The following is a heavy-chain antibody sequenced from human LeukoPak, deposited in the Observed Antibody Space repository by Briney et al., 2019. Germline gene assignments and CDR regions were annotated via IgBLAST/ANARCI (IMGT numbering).Heavy chain of an antibody. CDR3: AKGPTMTKRNYMDA. Sequence: GGSLRLSCAALGFTFSSYAMNWVRQAPGKGLEWVSSISGSGGNTYYADSVKGRFTISRDNSKDTLFLQMNSLRGEDTAVYFCAKGPTMTKRNYMDAWGKGTTVSVSS. J-gene: IGHJ6*03. CDR2: ISGSGGNT. V-gene: IGHV3-23*01. CDR1: GFTFSSYA. D-gene: IGHD3-22*01.